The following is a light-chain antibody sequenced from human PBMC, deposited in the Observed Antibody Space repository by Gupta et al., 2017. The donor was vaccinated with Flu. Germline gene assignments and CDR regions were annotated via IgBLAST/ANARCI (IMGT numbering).Light chain of an antibody. CDR2: YDD. V-gene: IGLV1-36*01. Sequence: HSLLSPPPSASGAAAQSVPNSRSRSTSNIGNNHVHWYQHFPGKAPKLLIYYDDLLPSGVSARFSGSKSGTSASLAISGLQSDDEADYYCATWDDRVNGVVFGGGTRLTVL. J-gene: IGLJ2*01. CDR1: TSNIGNNH. CDR3: ATWDDRVNGVV.